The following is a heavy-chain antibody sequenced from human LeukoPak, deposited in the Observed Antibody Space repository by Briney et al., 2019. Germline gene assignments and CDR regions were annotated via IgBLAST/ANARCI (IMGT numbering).Heavy chain of an antibody. CDR1: GYTFTGFY. J-gene: IGHJ6*03. CDR2: INPNSGDT. D-gene: IGHD2-8*01. V-gene: IGHV1-2*02. CDR3: ARSARHCNNGVCFTDYYIDL. Sequence: ASVKVSCKASGYTFTGFYIHWVRQAPGQGLEWMGWINPNSGDTNYAQKFQGRVTMTRDTSISTAYMEMSSLTSDDTAVYYCARSARHCNNGVCFTDYYIDLWGKGTTVIVSS.